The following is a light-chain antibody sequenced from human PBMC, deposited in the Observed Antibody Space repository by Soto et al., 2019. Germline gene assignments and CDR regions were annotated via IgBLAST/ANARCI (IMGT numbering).Light chain of an antibody. CDR3: QVWDSSSDHYV. CDR2: YDS. CDR1: NIGSKS. V-gene: IGLV3-21*04. Sequence: SYELTRQPSVSVAPGKTARITCGGNNIGSKSVHWYQQKPGQAPVLVIYYDSDRPSGIPERFSGSNSGNTATLTISRVEAGDEADYYCQVWDSSSDHYVFGTGTKLTVL. J-gene: IGLJ1*01.